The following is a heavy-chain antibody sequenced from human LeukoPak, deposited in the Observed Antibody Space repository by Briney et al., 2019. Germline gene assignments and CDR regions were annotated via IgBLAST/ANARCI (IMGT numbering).Heavy chain of an antibody. CDR2: IQYDGSDK. CDR1: GFTFSNYG. CDR3: TRENWYIDY. Sequence: PGGSLRLSCAASGFTFSNYGMHWVRQAPGKGLEWVAFIQYDGSDKYYADYVRGRFTISRDDSKNTLYLQMDSLRDEDTAIYYCTRENWYIDYWGQGNLVTVSS. V-gene: IGHV3-30*02. J-gene: IGHJ4*02.